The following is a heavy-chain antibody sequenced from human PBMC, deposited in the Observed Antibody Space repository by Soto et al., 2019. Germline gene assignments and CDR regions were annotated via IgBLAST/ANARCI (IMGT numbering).Heavy chain of an antibody. CDR2: IYHSGST. J-gene: IGHJ6*02. V-gene: IGHV4-4*02. D-gene: IGHD6-13*01. CDR1: GGSISSSNW. Sequence: SETLSLTCAVSGGSISSSNWWSGVRQPPGKGLEWIGEIYHSGSTNYNPSLKSRVTISVDKSKNQFSLKLSSVTAADTAVYYCAGGAAAGSYYYYGMDVWGQGTTVTVSS. CDR3: AGGAAAGSYYYYGMDV.